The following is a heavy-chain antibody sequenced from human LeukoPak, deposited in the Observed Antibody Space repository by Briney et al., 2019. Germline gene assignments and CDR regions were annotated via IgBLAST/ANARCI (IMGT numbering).Heavy chain of an antibody. CDR3: AKDHSGYSIFDY. CDR2: ISYDGSNK. CDR1: GFTFSSYA. Sequence: GGSLRLSCAASGFTFSSYAMHWVRQAPGKGLEWVAVISYDGSNKYYADSVKGRFTISRDNSKNTLYLQMNSLRAEDTAVYYCAKDHSGYSIFDYWGQGTLVTVSS. D-gene: IGHD3-22*01. V-gene: IGHV3-30*04. J-gene: IGHJ4*02.